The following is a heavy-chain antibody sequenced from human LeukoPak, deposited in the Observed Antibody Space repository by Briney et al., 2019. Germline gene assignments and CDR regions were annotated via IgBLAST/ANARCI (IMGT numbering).Heavy chain of an antibody. CDR1: GFTFSSYA. CDR3: VKAVTMDYFDY. J-gene: IGHJ4*02. V-gene: IGHV3-23*01. D-gene: IGHD4-17*01. CDR2: ISGSGGST. Sequence: GGSLRLSCAASGFTFSSYAMSWVRQAPGKGLEWVSAISGSGGSTYYADSVKGRSTISRDNSKNTLYLQMNSLRAEDTAVYYCVKAVTMDYFDYWGQGTLVTVSS.